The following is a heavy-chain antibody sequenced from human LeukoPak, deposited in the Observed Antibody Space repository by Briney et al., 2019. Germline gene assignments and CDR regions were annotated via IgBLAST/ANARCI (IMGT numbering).Heavy chain of an antibody. D-gene: IGHD6-13*01. CDR3: ARHPGYSSSIDY. CDR2: IEWDDDK. V-gene: IGHV2-70*11. CDR1: GFSLSTSGMC. J-gene: IGHJ4*02. Sequence: SGPALVKPTLTLTLTCTFSGFSLSTSGMCVSWIRQPPGKALESLARIEWDDDKYYSTSLKTRLNISKDTSKNQVVLTMTNMDPVDTATYYCARHPGYSSSIDYWGQGTLVTVSS.